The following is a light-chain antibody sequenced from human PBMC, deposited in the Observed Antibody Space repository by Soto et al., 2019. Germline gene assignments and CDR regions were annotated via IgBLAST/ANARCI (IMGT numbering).Light chain of an antibody. CDR1: SSDVGGYDH. CDR2: DVT. V-gene: IGLV2-14*01. Sequence: QSVLTQPASVSGSPGQSITISCTGTSSDVGGYDHVSWYQQHPGKAPKLMIYDVTIGPSGVSNRFSGSKSGNTASLTISGLQAEDEADYYCGSYTTNSLRVFGTGTKLTVL. J-gene: IGLJ1*01. CDR3: GSYTTNSLRV.